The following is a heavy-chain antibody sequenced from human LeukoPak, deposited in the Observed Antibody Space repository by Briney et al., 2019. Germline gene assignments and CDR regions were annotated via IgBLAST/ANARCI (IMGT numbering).Heavy chain of an antibody. CDR1: GYSFTNYW. V-gene: IGHV5-51*01. Sequence: GESLKISCKGSGYSFTNYWIGWVRQMPGKGLEWMGIIYPGDSDTRYSPSFQGQVTISADKSISTAYLQWSSLKASDTAMYYCARRGVATTNDDYYFDQWGQGTLVTVSS. CDR2: IYPGDSDT. D-gene: IGHD1-26*01. J-gene: IGHJ4*02. CDR3: ARRGVATTNDDYYFDQ.